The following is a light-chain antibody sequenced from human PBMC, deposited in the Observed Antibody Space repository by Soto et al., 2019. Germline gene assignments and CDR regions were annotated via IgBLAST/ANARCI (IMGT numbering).Light chain of an antibody. J-gene: IGKJ1*01. CDR3: QQYINRWT. V-gene: IGKV1-5*03. CDR1: QSISTW. Sequence: DIQMTQSPSTLSASVGDRVTITCRASQSISTWLAWYQQKPGKAPKLLIYKASSLNSGVPSRFSGSGSGTEFTLTISSLQPDAFATYYCQQYINRWTFGQGTKV. CDR2: KAS.